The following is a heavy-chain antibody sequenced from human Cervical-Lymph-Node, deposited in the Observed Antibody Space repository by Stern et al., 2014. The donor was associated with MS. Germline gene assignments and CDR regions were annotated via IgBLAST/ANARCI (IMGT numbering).Heavy chain of an antibody. D-gene: IGHD3-22*01. CDR3: ARDPRLFGSSGYLDY. CDR1: GFTFSSYA. Sequence: QMQLVQSGGGVVQPGRSLRLSCAASGFTFSSYAMHWVRQAPGKGLEWVAVISYDGSNKYYADSVKGRFTISRDNSKNTLYLQMNSLRAEDTAVYYCARDPRLFGSSGYLDYWGQGTLVTVSS. J-gene: IGHJ4*02. V-gene: IGHV3-30*01. CDR2: ISYDGSNK.